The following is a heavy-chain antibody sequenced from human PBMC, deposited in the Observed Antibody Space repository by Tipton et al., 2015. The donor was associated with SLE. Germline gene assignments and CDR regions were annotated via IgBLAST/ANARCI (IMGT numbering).Heavy chain of an antibody. CDR3: AKDEYCSGGSCIY. CDR2: IQYDGSNK. J-gene: IGHJ4*02. CDR1: GFTFSSYG. D-gene: IGHD2-15*01. Sequence: SLRLSCAASGFTFSSYGMHWVRQAPGKGLEWVAFIQYDGSNKYYADSVKGRFTISRDNSKNTLYLQMNSLRAEDTAVYYCAKDEYCSGGSCIYWGQGTLVTVSS. V-gene: IGHV3-30*02.